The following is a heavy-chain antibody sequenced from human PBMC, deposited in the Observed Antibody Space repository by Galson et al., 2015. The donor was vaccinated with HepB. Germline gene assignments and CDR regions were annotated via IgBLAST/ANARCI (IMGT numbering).Heavy chain of an antibody. CDR2: INPNSGGT. CDR3: AGRDGYNYRGLFDY. D-gene: IGHD5-24*01. Sequence: SVKVSCKASGYTFTGYYMHWLRQTPGQGLEWMGWINPNSGGTNYAQKFQGRVTTTRDTSISTAYMELRSLRSDDTAVYYCAGRDGYNYRGLFDYWGQGTLVTVSS. CDR1: GYTFTGYY. V-gene: IGHV1-2*02. J-gene: IGHJ4*02.